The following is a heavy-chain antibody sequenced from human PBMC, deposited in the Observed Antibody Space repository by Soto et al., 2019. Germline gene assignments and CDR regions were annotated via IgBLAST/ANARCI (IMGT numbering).Heavy chain of an antibody. CDR1: GFGFSDYY. Sequence: GGSLRLSCVGSGFGFSDYYINWVLQAPGKGLEWISYISGRSSFTNYAASVRGRFTISRDNAKRSLYLQMNSLREDDTAVYYCARDPYYYGSGTYNTRYYYYPMDVWGQGTTVTVSS. CDR3: ARDPYYYGSGTYNTRYYYYPMDV. CDR2: ISGRSSFT. J-gene: IGHJ6*02. V-gene: IGHV3-11*06. D-gene: IGHD3-10*01.